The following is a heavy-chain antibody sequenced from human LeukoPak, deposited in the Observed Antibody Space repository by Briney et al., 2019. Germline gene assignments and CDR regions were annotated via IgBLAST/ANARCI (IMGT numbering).Heavy chain of an antibody. J-gene: IGHJ4*02. CDR1: GFTFDDYA. D-gene: IGHD3-10*01. Sequence: GGSLRLSCAASGFTFDDYAMHWVRQAPGKGLEWVSLISWDGGSTYYADSVKGRFTVSRDNSKNSLYLQMNSLRAEDTALYYCAKDMAAYYYASGNIDYWGQGTLVTVSS. V-gene: IGHV3-43D*03. CDR3: AKDMAAYYYASGNIDY. CDR2: ISWDGGST.